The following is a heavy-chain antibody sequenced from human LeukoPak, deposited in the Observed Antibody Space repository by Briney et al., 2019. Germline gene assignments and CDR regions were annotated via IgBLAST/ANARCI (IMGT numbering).Heavy chain of an antibody. CDR2: IYSGGGT. D-gene: IGHD6-13*01. CDR3: ARESLISSWYGFDY. V-gene: IGHV3-66*01. CDR1: GFTVNSNF. Sequence: GGSLRLSCAASGFTVNSNFMSWVRQAPGKGLERVSIIYSGGGTGYADSVKGRFTISRDISKNTVYLQMNSLRVEDTAVYYCARESLISSWYGFDYWGQGALVTVSS. J-gene: IGHJ4*02.